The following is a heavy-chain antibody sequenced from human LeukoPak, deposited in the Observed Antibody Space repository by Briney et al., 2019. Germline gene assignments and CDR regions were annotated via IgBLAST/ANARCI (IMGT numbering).Heavy chain of an antibody. CDR3: ARSRGWLQADY. V-gene: IGHV3-48*02. Sequence: GGSLRRSCAASGFTFSGYTLIWVRQAPGKGLEWVSYIRSSGTAIYDADSVKGRFTVSRDNAKNSLYLQMNNLRDEDTAVYYCARSRGWLQADYWGQGTLVTVSS. D-gene: IGHD5-24*01. CDR1: GFTFSGYT. CDR2: IRSSGTAI. J-gene: IGHJ4*02.